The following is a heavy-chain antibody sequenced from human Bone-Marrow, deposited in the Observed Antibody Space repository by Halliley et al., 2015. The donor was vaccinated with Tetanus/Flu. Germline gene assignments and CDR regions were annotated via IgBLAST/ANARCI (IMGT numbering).Heavy chain of an antibody. J-gene: IGHJ6*02. D-gene: IGHD3-10*01. V-gene: IGHV3-30*18. CDR2: ISYDGSNK. CDR3: ANDYGSGHYYGMDV. Sequence: WVAVISYDGSNKYYADSVKGRFTISRDNSKNTLYLQMNSLRAEDTAVYYCANDYGSGHYYGMDVWGQGTTVTVSS.